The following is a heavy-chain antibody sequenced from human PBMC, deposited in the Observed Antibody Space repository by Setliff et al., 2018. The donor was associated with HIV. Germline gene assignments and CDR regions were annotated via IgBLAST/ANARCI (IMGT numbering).Heavy chain of an antibody. CDR2: VRSKGYGGTT. D-gene: IGHD3-3*01. Sequence: GGSLRLSCTPYSFAFADYAVSWVRQAPGKGLEWVGFVRSKGYGGTTEYAASVTGRFTISRDDSQTIAYLQMNSLKTEDTAVYYCTRDRDNNFWSGLAFDIWGQGTTVTVSS. J-gene: IGHJ3*02. V-gene: IGHV3-49*04. CDR3: TRDRDNNFWSGLAFDI. CDR1: SFAFADYA.